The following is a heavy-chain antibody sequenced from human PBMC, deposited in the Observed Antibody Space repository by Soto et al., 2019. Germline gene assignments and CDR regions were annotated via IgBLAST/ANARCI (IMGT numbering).Heavy chain of an antibody. CDR2: ISTYNGNT. D-gene: IGHD6-19*01. CDR1: GYIFTSYG. J-gene: IGHJ4*02. CDR3: AKDNGQWLVSN. Sequence: QVQLVQSGTEVKRPGASVRVSCQASGYIFTSYGIGWVRQAPGQGLEWMGRISTYNGNTNYAQKFQGRVTMTTDTAPSTAYMEVRSLRSDDTAVYYCAKDNGQWLVSNWGQGTLVTVS. V-gene: IGHV1-18*01.